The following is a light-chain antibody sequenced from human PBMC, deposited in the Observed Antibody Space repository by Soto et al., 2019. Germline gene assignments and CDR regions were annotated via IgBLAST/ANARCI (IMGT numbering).Light chain of an antibody. CDR1: QSVSDS. V-gene: IGKV1-5*01. J-gene: IGKJ1*01. CDR2: DVS. CDR3: QQYDYSRT. Sequence: DIQMTQSPSTLSASVGDTVTITCRAIQSVSDSLAWYQMKAGEAPKLLIFDVSNLETGVPSRFSGSGSGTEFSLTIRGLQPDDFATYFCQQYDYSRTFGQGTKVDIK.